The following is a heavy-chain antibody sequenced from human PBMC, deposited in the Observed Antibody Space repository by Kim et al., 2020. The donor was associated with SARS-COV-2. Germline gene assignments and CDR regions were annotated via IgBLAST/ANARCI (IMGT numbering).Heavy chain of an antibody. CDR3: AALVGYSDYFDY. V-gene: IGHV1-69*13. J-gene: IGHJ4*02. CDR2: IIPIFGTA. D-gene: IGHD3-22*01. CDR1: GGTFSSYA. Sequence: SVKVSCKASGGTFSSYAISWVRQAPGQGLEWMGGIIPIFGTANYAQKFQGRVTITADESTSTAYMELSSLRSEDTAVYYCAALVGYSDYFDYWGQGTLVTVSS.